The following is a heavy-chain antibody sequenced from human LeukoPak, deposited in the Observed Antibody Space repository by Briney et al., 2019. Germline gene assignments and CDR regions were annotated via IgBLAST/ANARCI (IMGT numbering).Heavy chain of an antibody. Sequence: SETLSLTCTVSGGSISSYYWSWIRQPAGKGLEWIGRIYTSGSTNYNPSLKSRVTISVDKSKNQFSLKLSSVTAADTAVYYCASQYYYDSSGYRSWGQGTLVTVSP. CDR1: GGSISSYY. J-gene: IGHJ5*02. CDR2: IYTSGST. CDR3: ASQYYYDSSGYRS. V-gene: IGHV4-4*07. D-gene: IGHD3-22*01.